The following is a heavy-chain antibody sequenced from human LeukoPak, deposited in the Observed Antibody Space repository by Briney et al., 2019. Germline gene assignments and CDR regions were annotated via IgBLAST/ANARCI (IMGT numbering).Heavy chain of an antibody. V-gene: IGHV3-64D*06. CDR1: GFTFSTYF. J-gene: IGHJ4*02. CDR2: ITGSGGST. D-gene: IGHD3-22*01. CDR3: VRDQRGGSSGYYDS. Sequence: PGGSLRLSCSASGFTFSTYFMHWVRQAPGKGLECVSAITGSGGSTYYADSVKGGFTISRDNSKNTLYLQMSSLRAEDTAVYYCVRDQRGGSSGYYDSWGQGTLVTVSS.